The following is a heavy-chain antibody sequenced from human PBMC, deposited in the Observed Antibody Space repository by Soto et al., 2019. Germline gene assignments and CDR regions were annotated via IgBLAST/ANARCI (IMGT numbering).Heavy chain of an antibody. CDR2: IKQDEGEK. CDR1: GFTFSSHW. V-gene: IGHV3-7*03. J-gene: IGHJ4*02. CDR3: ARSIAQQWRKVTAFDY. D-gene: IGHD6-19*01. Sequence: GGSLRLSCAASGFTFSSHWMSWVRQAPGKGLEWVANIKQDEGEKYYVDSVRGRFTISRDNSKNTLYLRMNSLRAEDTAVYYCARSIAQQWRKVTAFDYWGQGTLVTVSS.